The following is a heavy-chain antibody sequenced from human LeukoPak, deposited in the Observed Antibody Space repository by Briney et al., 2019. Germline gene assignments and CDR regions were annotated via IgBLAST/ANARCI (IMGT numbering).Heavy chain of an antibody. CDR1: GFTFSSYW. CDR3: ASLKGSSSLGP. J-gene: IGHJ5*02. Sequence: GGSLRLSCAASGFTFSSYWMSWVRQAPGKGLEWVSYISSSGSTIYYADSVKGRFTISRDNAKNSLYLQMNSLRAEDTAVYYCASLKGSSSLGPWGQGTLVTVSS. D-gene: IGHD6-13*01. V-gene: IGHV3-48*04. CDR2: ISSSGSTI.